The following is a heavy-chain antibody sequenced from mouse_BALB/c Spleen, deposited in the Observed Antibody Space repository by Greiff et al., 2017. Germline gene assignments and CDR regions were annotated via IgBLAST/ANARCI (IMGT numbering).Heavy chain of an antibody. J-gene: IGHJ2*01. CDR3: ARGLDYRYDDYFDY. CDR2: ISSGGST. Sequence: EVKVVESGGGLVKPGGSLKLSCAASGFTFSSYAMSWVRQTPEKRLEWVASISSGGSTYYPDSVKGRFTISRDNARNILYLQMSSLRSEDTAMYYCARGLDYRYDDYFDYWGQGTTLTVSS. V-gene: IGHV5-6-5*01. CDR1: GFTFSSYA. D-gene: IGHD2-14*01.